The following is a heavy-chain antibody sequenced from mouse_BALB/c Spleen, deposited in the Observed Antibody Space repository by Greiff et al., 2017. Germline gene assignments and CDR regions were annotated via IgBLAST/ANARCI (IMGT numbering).Heavy chain of an antibody. CDR2: INPSNGRT. CDR3: ARGDYGYDECSFDY. J-gene: IGHJ2*01. V-gene: IGHV1S81*02. Sequence: QVQLQQPGAELVKPGASVKLSCKASGYTFTSYWMHWVKQRPGQGLEWIGEINPSNGRTNYNEKFKGKATLTVDKSSSTAYMQLSSLTSEDSAVYYCARGDYGYDECSFDYWGQGTTLAVSS. D-gene: IGHD2-2*01. CDR1: GYTFTSYW.